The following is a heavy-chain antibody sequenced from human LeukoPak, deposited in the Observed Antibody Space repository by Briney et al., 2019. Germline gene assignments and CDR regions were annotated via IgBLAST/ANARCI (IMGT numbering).Heavy chain of an antibody. V-gene: IGHV3-48*03. J-gene: IGHJ4*02. D-gene: IGHD5-12*01. CDR2: ISSSGSTI. CDR1: GFTFSSYE. Sequence: PGGSLRLSCAASGFTFSSYEMNWVRQAPGKGLEWVSYISSSGSTIYYADSVKGRFTISRDNAKNSLYLQMNSLRAEDTAVYYCARESHSGYDYIPLAFDCWGQGTLVTVSS. CDR3: ARESHSGYDYIPLAFDC.